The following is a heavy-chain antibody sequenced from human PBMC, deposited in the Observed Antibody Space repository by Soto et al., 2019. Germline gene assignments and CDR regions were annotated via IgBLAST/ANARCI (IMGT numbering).Heavy chain of an antibody. Sequence: GGSLRLSCSASGLTFSGSAMHWVRQASGKGLEWVGRIRGKANSYATAYAASVKGRFTISRDDSKNTAYLQMNSLKTEDTAVYYCTRRCSSTSCYIQDVWGKGTRVTVSS. CDR3: TRRCSSTSCYIQDV. J-gene: IGHJ6*04. CDR2: IRGKANSYAT. D-gene: IGHD2-2*02. CDR1: GLTFSGSA. V-gene: IGHV3-73*01.